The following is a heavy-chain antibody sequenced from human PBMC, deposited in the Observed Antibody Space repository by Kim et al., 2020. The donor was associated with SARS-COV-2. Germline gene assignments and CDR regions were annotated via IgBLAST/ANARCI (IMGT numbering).Heavy chain of an antibody. D-gene: IGHD2-2*01. CDR3: ARAKYCSSTSCYSLSLLTN. Sequence: GGSLRLSCAASGFTFDDYGMSWVRQAPGKGLEWVSGINWNGGSTGYADSVKGRFTISRDNAKNSLYLQMNSLRAEDTALYYCARAKYCSSTSCYSLSLLTNWGQGTLVTVSS. CDR2: INWNGGST. CDR1: GFTFDDYG. J-gene: IGHJ4*02. V-gene: IGHV3-20*04.